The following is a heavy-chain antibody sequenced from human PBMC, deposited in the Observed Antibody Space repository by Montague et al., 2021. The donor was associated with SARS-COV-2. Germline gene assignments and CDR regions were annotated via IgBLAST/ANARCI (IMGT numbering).Heavy chain of an antibody. J-gene: IGHJ3*02. CDR1: CRSITGYY. Sequence: SEALSLTHTLSCRSITGYYWSWLRRSPGKGLEWIAYIYDGGAVNYNPSLGSRVTISTDTSKNQLSLKVDSVTAADTAVYYCVRDHPYGGPRGAYDIWGQGTVVTVSS. CDR2: IYDGGAV. V-gene: IGHV4-59*01. D-gene: IGHD4-23*01. CDR3: VRDHPYGGPRGAYDI.